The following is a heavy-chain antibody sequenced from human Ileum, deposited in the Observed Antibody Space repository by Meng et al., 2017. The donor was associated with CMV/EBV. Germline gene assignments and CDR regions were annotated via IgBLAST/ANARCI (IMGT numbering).Heavy chain of an antibody. CDR3: ARDVMLPAPFFDP. J-gene: IGHJ5*02. CDR2: IHYSGNT. D-gene: IGHD2-2*01. Sequence: SDGSVNGDDDYWSWLRPPPGKGLEWIGYIHYSGNTNYNPALKSRVTMSIDTSKKQFSLTMLSVTAADTAVYYCARDVMLPAPFFDPWGQGTLVTVSS. V-gene: IGHV4-61*08. CDR1: DGSVNGDDDY.